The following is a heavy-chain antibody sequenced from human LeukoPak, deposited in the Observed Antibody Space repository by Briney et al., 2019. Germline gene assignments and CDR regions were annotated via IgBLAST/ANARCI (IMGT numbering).Heavy chain of an antibody. CDR3: AKDPDGFDY. Sequence: PGWGVSLSLVGSGCIFIRQACSWVGQARWREGEWVSAISGSGGSTYYADSVKGRFTISRDNSRNTLYLQMNSLRAEDTAVYYCAKDPDGFDYWGQGTLVTVSS. CDR2: ISGSGGST. D-gene: IGHD5-24*01. V-gene: IGHV3-23*01. J-gene: IGHJ4*02. CDR1: GCIFIRQA.